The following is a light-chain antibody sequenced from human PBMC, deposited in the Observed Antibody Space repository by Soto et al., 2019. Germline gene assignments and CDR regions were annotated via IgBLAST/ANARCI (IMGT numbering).Light chain of an antibody. V-gene: IGKV1-5*03. J-gene: IGKJ1*01. CDR2: KAS. CDR3: QHYNSYPEA. Sequence: DIQVSQSPATLSASQGHHLTLAWRASQSISSWLDWYQQKPGKAPKLLIYKASTLKSGVPSRFSGSGSGTEFTLTISSLQPDDFATYYCQHYNSYPEAFGQGTKVDIK. CDR1: QSISSW.